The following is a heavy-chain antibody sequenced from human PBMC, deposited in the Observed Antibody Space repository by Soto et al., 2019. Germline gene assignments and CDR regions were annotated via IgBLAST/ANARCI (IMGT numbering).Heavy chain of an antibody. V-gene: IGHV3-74*01. J-gene: IGHJ4*02. CDR3: ARLPPGRGGGQLVLDH. Sequence: EVQLVESGGGLVQPGGSLRLSCAASGFTFSSFWMHWVRQAPGTGLVWVSRINSDGSTITYADSVKGRFTISRDNTKNTMYLKMKRMGGEERAGYSCARLPPGRGGGQLVLDHWGQGALVTVS. CDR2: INSDGSTI. D-gene: IGHD6-13*01. CDR1: GFTFSSFW.